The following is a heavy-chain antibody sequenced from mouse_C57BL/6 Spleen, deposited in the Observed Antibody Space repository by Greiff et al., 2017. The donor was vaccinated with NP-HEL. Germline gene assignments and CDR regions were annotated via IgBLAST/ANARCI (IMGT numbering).Heavy chain of an antibody. D-gene: IGHD4-1*01. CDR3: SRCHLLTGYTMDY. CDR1: GYTFTSYW. CDR2: IHPKSGST. Sequence: QVQLQQPGAELVKPGASVKLSCKASGYTFTSYWMHWVKQRPGQGLEWIGMIHPKSGSTNYNEKFKSKATLTVDKSSSTAYMQLSSLTSEDSAVYYCSRCHLLTGYTMDYWGQGTSVTVSS. J-gene: IGHJ4*01. V-gene: IGHV1-64*01.